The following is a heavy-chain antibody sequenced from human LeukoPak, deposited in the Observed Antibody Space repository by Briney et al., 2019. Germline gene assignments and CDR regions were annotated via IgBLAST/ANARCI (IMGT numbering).Heavy chain of an antibody. V-gene: IGHV3-53*05. CDR1: GFTVSSNF. CDR3: ARDREYCSGSCSYAMDV. Sequence: GGSLRLSCTASGFTVSSNFMSWVRQAPGKGLEWVSVTYSSGTTYYADSVKGRFTVSRDNSKNTLYLQMSSLRAEDTAVYYCARDREYCSGSCSYAMDVWGQGTTVTVSS. J-gene: IGHJ6*02. CDR2: TYSSGTT. D-gene: IGHD2-15*01.